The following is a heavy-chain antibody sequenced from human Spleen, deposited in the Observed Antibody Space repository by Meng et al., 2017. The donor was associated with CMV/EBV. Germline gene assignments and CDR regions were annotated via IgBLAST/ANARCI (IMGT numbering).Heavy chain of an antibody. CDR3: AKSLYTNYYSTYYGLDV. J-gene: IGHJ6*02. CDR2: INPKSGGT. D-gene: IGHD3-22*01. Sequence: ASVKVSCKASGYTFIGYDLHWVRQAPGQGLEWMGWINPKSGGTNYAQRFQGRVTMTGDTSINTVYMELRRLRSDDTAVYFCAKSLYTNYYSTYYGLDVWGQGTTVTVSS. V-gene: IGHV1-2*02. CDR1: GYTFIGYD.